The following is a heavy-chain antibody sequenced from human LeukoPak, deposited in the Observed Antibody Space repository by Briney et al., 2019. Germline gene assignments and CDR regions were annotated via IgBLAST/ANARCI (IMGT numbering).Heavy chain of an antibody. CDR3: AKSGYIVATITWYFDY. CDR2: ISGSGGST. CDR1: GFTFSSYA. V-gene: IGHV3-23*01. J-gene: IGHJ4*02. D-gene: IGHD5-12*01. Sequence: GGSLRLSCAASGFTFSSYAMSWVRQAPGKGLEWVSAISGSGGSTYYADSVKGRFTISRDNSKNTLYLQTNSLRAEDTAVYYCAKSGYIVATITWYFDYWGQGTLVTVSS.